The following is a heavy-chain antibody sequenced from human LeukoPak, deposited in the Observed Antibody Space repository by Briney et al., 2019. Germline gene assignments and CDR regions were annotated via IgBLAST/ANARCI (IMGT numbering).Heavy chain of an antibody. CDR1: GFTFSSYA. V-gene: IGHV3-23*01. D-gene: IGHD1-26*01. CDR2: TSGTGDET. Sequence: GGSLRLSCAASGFTFSSYAMSWVRQAPGTGLEWVSMTSGTGDETHYSDSVVGRFTISRDNSKNILYLQMNSLRAEDTAFYYCARNSGANVYTYSFQYWGRGTLVTVSS. J-gene: IGHJ4*02. CDR3: ARNSGANVYTYSFQY.